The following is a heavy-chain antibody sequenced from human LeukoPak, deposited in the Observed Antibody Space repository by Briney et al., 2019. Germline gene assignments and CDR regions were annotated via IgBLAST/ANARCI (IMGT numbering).Heavy chain of an antibody. J-gene: IGHJ4*02. D-gene: IGHD3-10*01. Sequence: GGSLRLSCAASGFTFSNAWMTWVRQAPGKGLEWVGRIKSKTDGETTDYAAPVKGRFTISRDDSKNTLYLQMISLKTEDTAVYYCTTTGDWGQGTLVTVSS. CDR3: TTTGD. CDR2: IKSKTDGETT. V-gene: IGHV3-15*01. CDR1: GFTFSNAW.